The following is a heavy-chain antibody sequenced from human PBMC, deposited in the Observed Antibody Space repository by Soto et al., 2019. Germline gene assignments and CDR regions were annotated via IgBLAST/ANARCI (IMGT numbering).Heavy chain of an antibody. J-gene: IGHJ6*02. Sequence: QVQLQESGPGLVKPSQTLSLTCTVSGGSISSGGYFWSWIRQHPGKGLEWIGFIYYSGSTYYNPSLKSGVTISVDASKNPFSLKLSSVTAADTAVYYCARERAAPYYYYGMDVWGQGTTVTVSS. D-gene: IGHD6-6*01. CDR3: ARERAAPYYYYGMDV. CDR1: GGSISSGGYF. V-gene: IGHV4-31*03. CDR2: IYYSGST.